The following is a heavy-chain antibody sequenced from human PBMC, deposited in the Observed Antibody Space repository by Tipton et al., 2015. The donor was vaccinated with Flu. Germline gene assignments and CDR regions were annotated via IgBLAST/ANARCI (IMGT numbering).Heavy chain of an antibody. J-gene: IGHJ4*02. CDR3: ASGYDSSGYFY. V-gene: IGHV1-46*02. Sequence: QVQLVQSGAEVKKPGASVKVSCKPSGYTFNDYYIYWVRQTPGQGLEWMGVINPSGSYTNSAQKFQDRVTLTRDTSTSTVYMDLSSLRSDDTAVYFCASGYDSSGYFYWGQGTLVTVSS. CDR2: INPSGSYT. CDR1: GYTFNDYY. D-gene: IGHD3-22*01.